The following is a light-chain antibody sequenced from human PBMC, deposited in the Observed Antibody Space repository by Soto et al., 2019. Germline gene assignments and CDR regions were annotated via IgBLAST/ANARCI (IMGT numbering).Light chain of an antibody. J-gene: IGKJ4*01. CDR3: QQSFSAPLT. Sequence: DIQMTQSPSSLSASVGDRVTMACRASQSISSWLAWYQQKPGKAPKLLIYDASSLESGVPSRFSGSGSGTEFTLTISSLQPDDFATYYCQQSFSAPLTFGGGTKVDI. V-gene: IGKV1-5*01. CDR1: QSISSW. CDR2: DAS.